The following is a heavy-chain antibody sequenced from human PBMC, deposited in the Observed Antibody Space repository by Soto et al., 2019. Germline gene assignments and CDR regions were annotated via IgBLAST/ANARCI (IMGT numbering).Heavy chain of an antibody. CDR2: IIPIFGAP. V-gene: IGHV1-69*06. D-gene: IGHD6-19*01. Sequence: QVQLVQSGAEVKKPGSPVKVSCKASGGSFSSYAISWLGQAPVQGLEGMGGIIPIFGAPTYAQKFQGRVTIIADKSTSTAYMELSSLRSEDTALYYCARAGPVSGNHAFDIWGQGTLVTVSS. CDR3: ARAGPVSGNHAFDI. CDR1: GGSFSSYA. J-gene: IGHJ3*02.